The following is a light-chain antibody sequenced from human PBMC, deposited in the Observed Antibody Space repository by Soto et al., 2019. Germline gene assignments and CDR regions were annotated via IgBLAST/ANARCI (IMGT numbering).Light chain of an antibody. J-gene: IGKJ1*01. CDR3: QHYGSSRWT. V-gene: IGKV3-20*01. Sequence: EIVLTQSPGTLSLSPWERATLSCRASQSISSNYLAWYQQKPGQAPRLLIYGASSRATDIPDRFSGSGSGTDFTLTISRLETEDFAVYYCQHYGSSRWTFGQGTKVEIK. CDR1: QSISSNY. CDR2: GAS.